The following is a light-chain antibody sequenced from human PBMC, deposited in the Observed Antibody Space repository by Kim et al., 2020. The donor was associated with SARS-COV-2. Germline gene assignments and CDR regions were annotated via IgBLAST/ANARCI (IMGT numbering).Light chain of an antibody. CDR1: QDINLS. J-gene: IGKJ4*01. V-gene: IGKV1-12*01. CDR2: GPS. CDR3: QQANNIHIT. Sequence: DIQMTQSPSFVSASVGDRVTITCRASQDINLSLAWYQQRPGKAPRLLIFGPSFLQTGVPSRFSGSGSGTEFTLTINTLQPEDFATYYCQQANNIHITFGGGTKVDIK.